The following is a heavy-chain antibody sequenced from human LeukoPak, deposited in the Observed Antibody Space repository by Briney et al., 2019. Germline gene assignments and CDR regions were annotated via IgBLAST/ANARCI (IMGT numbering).Heavy chain of an antibody. CDR1: GFTFSNYA. Sequence: PGASLRLSCAASGFTFSNYAMSWVRQAPGKGLEWVSAILGSGGSTYYADSVKGRFTDSRDNSKSTLYLQMNSLRAEDTALYYCAKWGDYDVLTGYYVPDYWGQGTLVTVSS. D-gene: IGHD3-9*01. CDR3: AKWGDYDVLTGYYVPDY. J-gene: IGHJ4*02. CDR2: ILGSGGST. V-gene: IGHV3-23*01.